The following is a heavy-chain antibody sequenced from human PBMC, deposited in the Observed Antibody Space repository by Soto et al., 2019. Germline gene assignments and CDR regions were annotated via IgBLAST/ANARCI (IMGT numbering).Heavy chain of an antibody. V-gene: IGHV3-48*02. CDR2: IGSGSSVT. Sequence: PGGSLRLSCAASGFAFSNYGMNWVRQAPGERPEWLSYIGSGSSVTYYTDSVKDRFTISRDDAKNSLYLRMNSLTDEDTAVYYCARAAPHGYDYWGQGTLVTVSS. J-gene: IGHJ4*02. CDR3: ARAAPHGYDY. D-gene: IGHD5-18*01. CDR1: GFAFSNYG.